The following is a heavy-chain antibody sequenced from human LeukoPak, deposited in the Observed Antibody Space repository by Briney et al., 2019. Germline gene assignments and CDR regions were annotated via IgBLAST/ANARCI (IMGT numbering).Heavy chain of an antibody. D-gene: IGHD2-15*01. V-gene: IGHV4-59*01. CDR3: ARDSGGTGY. CDR2: VYYNGDT. J-gene: IGHJ4*02. CDR1: GGSLSSYY. Sequence: SETLSLTCSVSGGSLSSYYWGWVRQPPGKGLEWIGHVYYNGDTTYNPTLKSRVTISLDTSKNQFSLKLSSVTAADTAVYYCARDSGGTGYWGQGTLVTVSS.